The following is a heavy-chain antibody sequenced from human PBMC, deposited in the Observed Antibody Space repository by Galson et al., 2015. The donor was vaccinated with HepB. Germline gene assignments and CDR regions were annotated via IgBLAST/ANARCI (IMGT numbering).Heavy chain of an antibody. Sequence: SLRLSCAASGFTFSSYAMNWVRQAPGKGLEWVSDISGSGGRTNYADSVKGRFTISRDNSKNTLSLQMNSLRAEDTAVYYCAKVEYDFWSGYYKVGGLDVWGQGTTVTVSS. CDR3: AKVEYDFWSGYYKVGGLDV. D-gene: IGHD3-3*01. CDR2: ISGSGGRT. CDR1: GFTFSSYA. J-gene: IGHJ6*02. V-gene: IGHV3-23*01.